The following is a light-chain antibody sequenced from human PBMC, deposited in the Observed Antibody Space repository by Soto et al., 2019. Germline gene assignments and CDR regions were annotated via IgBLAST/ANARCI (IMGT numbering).Light chain of an antibody. J-gene: IGLJ1*01. V-gene: IGLV1-40*01. CDR3: QSYDSSLSAFYV. CDR1: SSNIGAGYD. Sequence: QSVLTQPPSVSGAPGQRVTISCTGSSSNIGAGYDVHWYQQLPGTAPKLLIYGNSNRPSGVPERFPGSKSGTSASLAITGLQAEDEADYYCQSYDSSLSAFYVFGTGTKVTVL. CDR2: GNS.